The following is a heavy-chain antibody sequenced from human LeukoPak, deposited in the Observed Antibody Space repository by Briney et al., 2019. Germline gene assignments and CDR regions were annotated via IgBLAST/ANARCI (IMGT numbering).Heavy chain of an antibody. V-gene: IGHV1-8*02. Sequence: GASVKVSCKASGYTFSSYDINWVRQAPGQGLELVGWMNPKSGYTVYTEKFQGRVTITTNTSITTVYMDLSGLRSEDTAVYYCARRRSVGGVSRVAARWWFDPWGQGTPATVSS. CDR3: ARRRSVGGVSRVAARWWFDP. CDR2: MNPKSGYT. CDR1: GYTFSSYD. D-gene: IGHD6-6*01. J-gene: IGHJ5*02.